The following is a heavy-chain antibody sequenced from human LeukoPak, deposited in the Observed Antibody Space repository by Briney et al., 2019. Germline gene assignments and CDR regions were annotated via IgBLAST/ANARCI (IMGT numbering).Heavy chain of an antibody. D-gene: IGHD3-10*01. J-gene: IGHJ4*02. Sequence: GGSLRLSCAASGFTFSGSAMHWVRQASGKGLEWVGRIRSKANSYATAYAASVKGRFTISRDDSKNTAYLQMNSLKTEDTAVYYCARDVFHGSGSPYFDSWGQGTLVTVSS. CDR1: GFTFSGSA. V-gene: IGHV3-73*01. CDR3: ARDVFHGSGSPYFDS. CDR2: IRSKANSYAT.